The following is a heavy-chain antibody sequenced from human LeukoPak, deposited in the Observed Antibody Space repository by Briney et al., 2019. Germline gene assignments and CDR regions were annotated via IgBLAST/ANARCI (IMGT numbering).Heavy chain of an antibody. CDR2: INPNSGGT. D-gene: IGHD2-21*01. CDR3: ARAGHLQGGPYLIVP. Sequence: ASVKVSCKTSGYSFTDYYMHWVRQAPGQGLEWMGWINPNSGGTSSAQKFQGRVTMTRDTSITTVYMEVRWLTSDDTAIYYCARAGHLQGGPYLIVPWGQEALVTVSS. CDR1: GYSFTDYY. V-gene: IGHV1-2*02. J-gene: IGHJ5*02.